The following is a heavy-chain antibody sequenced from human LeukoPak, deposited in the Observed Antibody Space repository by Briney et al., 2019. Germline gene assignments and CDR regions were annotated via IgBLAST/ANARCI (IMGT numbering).Heavy chain of an antibody. D-gene: IGHD6-19*01. J-gene: IGHJ4*02. V-gene: IGHV3-48*01. CDR2: ISTRSTTI. CDR1: GFTFSRDS. CDR3: AKDSLVSSDWSTGWVFDY. Sequence: TGGSLRLSCAASGFTFSRDSMNWVRQAPGKGLEWVSYISTRSTTIYYADSVKGRFTISRDNSKNTLYLQMNSLRTEDTAVYHCAKDSLVSSDWSTGWVFDYWGQGTLVTVSS.